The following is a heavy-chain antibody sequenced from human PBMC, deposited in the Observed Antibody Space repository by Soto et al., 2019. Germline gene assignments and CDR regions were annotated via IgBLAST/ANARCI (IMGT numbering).Heavy chain of an antibody. CDR3: ASLDYYGSWLDP. D-gene: IGHD1-26*01. J-gene: IGHJ5*02. CDR1: GGSVTMSSFS. Sequence: LQLQESASGLVQPSQTLSLTCALSGGSVTMSSFSWAWVRQPPGRGLQWTGYISHSCATSSDPTLKRRVTTSRDRAKTQFPLKLTSVTAADTAVYYCASLDYYGSWLDPWGQGTLVTVSS. CDR2: ISHSCAT. V-gene: IGHV4-30-2*01.